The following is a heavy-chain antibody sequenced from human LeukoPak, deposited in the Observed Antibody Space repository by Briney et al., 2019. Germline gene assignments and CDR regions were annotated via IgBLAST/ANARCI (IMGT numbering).Heavy chain of an antibody. CDR3: VRASGWYYFDS. CDR1: GFTLSSSD. V-gene: IGHV3-13*04. D-gene: IGHD6-19*01. Sequence: GSLRLACAASGFTLSSSDMHWVRQATGKGLEWVSAIRTAGDTYYPGSVKGRFTISRENAKDSLYLQRNSLKAGDTAVYYCVRASGWYYFDSWGQGTLVTVSS. J-gene: IGHJ4*02. CDR2: IRTAGDT.